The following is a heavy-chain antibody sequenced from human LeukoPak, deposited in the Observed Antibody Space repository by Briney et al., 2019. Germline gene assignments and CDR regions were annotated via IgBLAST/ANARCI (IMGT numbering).Heavy chain of an antibody. CDR3: AGLAGPTTDY. V-gene: IGHV4-39*07. CDR2: IYYRGNT. Sequence: PSETLSLTCTVSGGSISGSSYYWGWIRQPPGKGLEWIGTIYYRGNTYYNPSLKSRVTISVDTSKNQFSLKLSSVTAADTAVYYCAGLAGPTTDYWGQGTLVTVSS. D-gene: IGHD1-26*01. CDR1: GGSISGSSYY. J-gene: IGHJ4*02.